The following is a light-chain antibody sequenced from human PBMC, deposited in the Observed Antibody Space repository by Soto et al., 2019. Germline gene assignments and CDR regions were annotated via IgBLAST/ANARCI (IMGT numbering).Light chain of an antibody. CDR2: GAS. CDR3: QPYGSATT. Sequence: EIVLTQSPGTLSLSPGERATLSCRASQSVSSSYLAWYQQTPGQATRLLIYGASSRATGIPDRFRGSGSGTDFTLTISRLEPEDIAVYYCQPYGSATTFGGGNKGDSK. CDR1: QSVSSSY. V-gene: IGKV3-20*01. J-gene: IGKJ4*01.